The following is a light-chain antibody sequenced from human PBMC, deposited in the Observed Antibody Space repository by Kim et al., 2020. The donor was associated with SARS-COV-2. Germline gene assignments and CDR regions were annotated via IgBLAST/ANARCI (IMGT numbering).Light chain of an antibody. V-gene: IGLV3-27*01. CDR2: KDT. Sequence: SYELTQPSSVSVSPGQTARITCSGDVLKKKYARWFQQKPGQAPVLVIYKDTERPSGIPERFSGSSSGSTVTLTISGAQVGDEGDYYCYSYTAAGEPVLGGGTQLTVL. CDR1: VLKKKY. J-gene: IGLJ3*02. CDR3: YSYTAAGEPV.